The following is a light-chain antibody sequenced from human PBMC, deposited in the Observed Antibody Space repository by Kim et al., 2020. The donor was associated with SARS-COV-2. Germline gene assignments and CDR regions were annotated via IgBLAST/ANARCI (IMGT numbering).Light chain of an antibody. CDR3: QQYTTWRGA. CDR1: QSVRIN. Sequence: EIVMTQSPATLSVSPGERATLSCRASQSVRINLARYQQKPGQAHRLLIYGASTRATGVPARFSGSGSGTEFTLTISSLQSEDVAVYYCQQYTTWRGAFGQGTKVDIK. J-gene: IGKJ1*01. V-gene: IGKV3-15*01. CDR2: GAS.